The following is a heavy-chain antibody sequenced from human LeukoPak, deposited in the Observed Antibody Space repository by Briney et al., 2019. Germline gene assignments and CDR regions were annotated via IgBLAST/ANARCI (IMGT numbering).Heavy chain of an antibody. CDR2: ISPRGDIT. CDR1: GFSFRSHG. V-gene: IGHV3-23*01. CDR3: AKDDDWGRFNH. D-gene: IGHD3-16*01. Sequence: GGTLRLSRAASGFSFRSHGMNWVRQAPGKGLEWVSGISPRGDITYYKESVRGRLTISRDNFKNMVSLQLNSLRAEDTAMYYCAKDDDWGRFNHWGQGTLVTVSS. J-gene: IGHJ1*01.